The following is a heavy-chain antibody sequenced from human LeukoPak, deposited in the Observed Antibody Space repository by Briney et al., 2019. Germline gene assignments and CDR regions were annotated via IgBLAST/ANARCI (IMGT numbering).Heavy chain of an antibody. CDR2: MKSRTYGGTT. V-gene: IGHV3-49*04. J-gene: IGHJ3*02. CDR3: AKDILDI. CDR1: GFTFGDYA. Sequence: GRSLRLSCTASGFTFGDYAMSWVCQAPGKGLEWVGFMKSRTYGGTTEYAASVKGRFTISRDDSKSIAYLQMNSLKTEDTAVYYCAKDILDIWGQGTLVTVSS.